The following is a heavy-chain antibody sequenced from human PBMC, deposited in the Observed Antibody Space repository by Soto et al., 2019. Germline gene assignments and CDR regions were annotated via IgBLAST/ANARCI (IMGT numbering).Heavy chain of an antibody. D-gene: IGHD3-10*01. V-gene: IGHV4-34*01. Sequence: TVSLTCGVSGGAFLGYNKNWLRHPPATGLEWTGEFNHSGSTNYNPSLQSRVTISVDTSKNQFSLQLSSVTAADTAVYYCARGWGRLRGSGSYYNPGAFDVGGQGTMVT. CDR1: GGAFLGYN. J-gene: IGHJ3*01. CDR2: FNHSGST. CDR3: ARGWGRLRGSGSYYNPGAFDV.